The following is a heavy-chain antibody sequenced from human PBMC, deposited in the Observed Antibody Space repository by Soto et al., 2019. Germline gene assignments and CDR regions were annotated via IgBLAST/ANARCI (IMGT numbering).Heavy chain of an antibody. J-gene: IGHJ4*02. CDR3: ARWGTTGGLDV. V-gene: IGHV3-33*05. CDR1: GFTFRSYV. D-gene: IGHD3-16*01. Sequence: QVQLVESGGGVVQPGTSLRLSCVGSGFTFRSYVIHWVRQAPGKGLEWVALTSYDGSNNFYGDSVKGRFTISRHNSRNTVELQIDSLTFEDTALYYCARWGTTGGLDVWGQGTLVCVSS. CDR2: TSYDGSNN.